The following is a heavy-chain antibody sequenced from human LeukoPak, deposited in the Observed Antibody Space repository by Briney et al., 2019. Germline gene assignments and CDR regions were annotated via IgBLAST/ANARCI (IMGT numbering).Heavy chain of an antibody. Sequence: PGRSLRLSCAASGFTFSSYAMHWVRQAPGKGLEWVAVISYDGSNKYYADSVKGRFTISRDNSKNTLYLQMNSLRAEDTAVYYCARGADLNSWGQGTLVTVSS. V-gene: IGHV3-30-3*01. CDR3: ARGADLNS. D-gene: IGHD5-12*01. J-gene: IGHJ4*02. CDR1: GFTFSSYA. CDR2: ISYDGSNK.